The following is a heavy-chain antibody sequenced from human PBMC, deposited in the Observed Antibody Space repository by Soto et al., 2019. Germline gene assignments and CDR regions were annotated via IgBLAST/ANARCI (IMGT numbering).Heavy chain of an antibody. V-gene: IGHV3-23*01. CDR3: ARASGESYPGSRVFDS. D-gene: IGHD3-10*01. Sequence: WGSLRLSCAASGFTFSSNAMSCVRHSPFKGLEWVSVITNTGGDTLYADSVKGRFTISRDNSKNTLYLQMNSLRAEDTAIYYCARASGESYPGSRVFDSWGQGTRVTVSS. J-gene: IGHJ4*02. CDR2: ITNTGGDT. CDR1: GFTFSSNA.